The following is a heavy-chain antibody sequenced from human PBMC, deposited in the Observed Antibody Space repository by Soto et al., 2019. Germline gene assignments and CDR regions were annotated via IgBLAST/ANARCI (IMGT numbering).Heavy chain of an antibody. V-gene: IGHV3-33*01. CDR3: ARTRLPYDDSSGGY. J-gene: IGHJ4*02. CDR2: IWYDGSNK. CDR1: GFTFSSYG. Sequence: QVQLVESGGGVVQPGRSLRLSCAASGFTFSSYGMHWVRQAPGKGLEWVAVIWYDGSNKYYADSVKGRFTISRDNSKNTLYLQMNRLRAEDTAVYYCARTRLPYDDSSGGYWGQGTLVTVSS. D-gene: IGHD3-22*01.